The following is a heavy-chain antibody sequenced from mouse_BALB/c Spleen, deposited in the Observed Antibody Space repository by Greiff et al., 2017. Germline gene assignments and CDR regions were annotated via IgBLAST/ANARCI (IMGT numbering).Heavy chain of an antibody. D-gene: IGHD2-4*01. Sequence: EVKLVESGAELVKPGASVKLSCTASGFNIKDTYMHWVKQRPEQGLEWIGRIDPANGNTKYDPKFQGKATITADTSSNTAYLQLSSLTSEDTAVYYCARIYDYAPYYAMDYWGQGTSVTVSA. CDR3: ARIYDYAPYYAMDY. CDR1: GFNIKDTY. CDR2: IDPANGNT. J-gene: IGHJ4*01. V-gene: IGHV14-3*02.